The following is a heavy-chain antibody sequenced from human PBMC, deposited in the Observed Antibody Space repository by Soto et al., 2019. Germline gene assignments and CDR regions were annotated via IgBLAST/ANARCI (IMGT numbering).Heavy chain of an antibody. V-gene: IGHV5-51*01. CDR1: GYRFTSYW. J-gene: IGHJ6*02. D-gene: IGHD3-16*01. CDR2: IYPTDSDT. CDR3: ARLAMASRRGYYGMDV. Sequence: GESLKISCKASGYRFTSYWIGWVRQMPGKGLEWMGIIYPTDSDTRYSPSFQGQVTISVDKSINTAYLQWSSLKASDTAMYYCARLAMASRRGYYGMDVWGQGTTVTVSS.